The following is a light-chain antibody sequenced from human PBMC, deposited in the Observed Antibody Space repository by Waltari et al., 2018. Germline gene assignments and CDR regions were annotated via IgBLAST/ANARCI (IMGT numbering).Light chain of an antibody. V-gene: IGLV4-69*01. Sequence: QLVLTQSPSASASLGASVKLTCTLSSGHSSYAIAWHQQQPEKGPRYLMKVNSDGSHNKGGGIPDRFSGSSSGAERYLTISSLQSEDEADYYGQTWGTDIGVFGGGTKLTVL. J-gene: IGLJ3*02. CDR2: VNSDGSH. CDR3: QTWGTDIGV. CDR1: SGHSSYA.